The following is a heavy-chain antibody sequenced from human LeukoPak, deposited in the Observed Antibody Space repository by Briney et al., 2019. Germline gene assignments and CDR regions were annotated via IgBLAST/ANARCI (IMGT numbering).Heavy chain of an antibody. Sequence: SETLSLTCAVYGGSFIGYYWSWIRQSPGKGLEWIGEINHSGDTNYNPSLKSRLTISVDTSKNHVSLNLSSVTAADTAVYYCARYVPVRTGTTRASFDYWGQGTLVTVSS. J-gene: IGHJ4*02. V-gene: IGHV4-34*01. CDR2: INHSGDT. CDR1: GGSFIGYY. D-gene: IGHD1-1*01. CDR3: ARYVPVRTGTTRASFDY.